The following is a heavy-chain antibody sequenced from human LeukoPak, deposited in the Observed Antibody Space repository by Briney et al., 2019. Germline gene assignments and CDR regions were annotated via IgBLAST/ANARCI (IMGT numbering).Heavy chain of an antibody. V-gene: IGHV3-23*01. CDR3: AKWLGYCTSTSCYGMDV. D-gene: IGHD2-2*01. Sequence: GGSLRLSCAASGFTFSNYAMSWVRQPPGKGLEWVSGVSGSGGSTYYTDSVEGRFTISRDNSENTVYLQMNSLRADDTAVYYCAKWLGYCTSTSCYGMDVWGQGTTVTVSS. CDR1: GFTFSNYA. J-gene: IGHJ6*02. CDR2: VSGSGGST.